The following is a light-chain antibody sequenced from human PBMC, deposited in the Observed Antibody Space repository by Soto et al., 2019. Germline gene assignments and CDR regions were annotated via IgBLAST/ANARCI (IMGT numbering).Light chain of an antibody. CDR1: QSVSSN. CDR3: QKYNNWPLT. V-gene: IGKV3-15*01. J-gene: IGKJ2*01. CDR2: GAS. Sequence: EIVMTQSPATLSVSPGERATLSCRASQSVSSNLAWYQQKPGQAPRLLIYGASTRATGIPARFSGSGSGTEFTLTISSLQSEDVAVYYCQKYNNWPLTFGQGTKLEIK.